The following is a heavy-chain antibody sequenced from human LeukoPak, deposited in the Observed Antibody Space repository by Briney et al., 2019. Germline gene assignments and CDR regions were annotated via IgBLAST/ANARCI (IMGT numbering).Heavy chain of an antibody. D-gene: IGHD5-18*01. CDR3: ARVGYSYGQFDY. CDR2: ISGGQNYI. Sequence: GGSLRLSCAASGFTFSSYSMNWVRQAPGKGLEWVSSISGGQNYIYYADSVKGRFAISRDNAKNSLFLQMNTLRAEDTAVYYCARVGYSYGQFDYWGQGTLVTVSS. J-gene: IGHJ4*02. CDR1: GFTFSSYS. V-gene: IGHV3-21*01.